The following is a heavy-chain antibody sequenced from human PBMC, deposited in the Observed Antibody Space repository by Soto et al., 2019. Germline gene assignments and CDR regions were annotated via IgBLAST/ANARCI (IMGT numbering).Heavy chain of an antibody. J-gene: IGHJ4*02. CDR2: ISGSGGNT. Sequence: GGSLRLSCAASGFTFASYAMSWVRQAPGKGLEWVSAISGSGGNTYYADSVKGRFTLSRDNSKNTLYLQMNSVRAEDTAVYYCAKGDMITFGGCYFDYWGQGTLVTVSS. D-gene: IGHD3-16*01. CDR1: GFTFASYA. V-gene: IGHV3-23*01. CDR3: AKGDMITFGGCYFDY.